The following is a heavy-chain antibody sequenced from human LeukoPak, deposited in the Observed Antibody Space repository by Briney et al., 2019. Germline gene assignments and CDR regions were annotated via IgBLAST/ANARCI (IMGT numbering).Heavy chain of an antibody. V-gene: IGHV4-39*01. CDR3: VLAVADFDY. Sequence: PSETLSLTCTVSGGSISSSSYYWGWIRQPPGKGLEWIGSIYYSGSTYYNPSLKSRVTISVDTSKNQFSLKLSSVTAADTAVYYCVLAVADFDYWGQGTLVTVSS. J-gene: IGHJ4*02. CDR2: IYYSGST. D-gene: IGHD6-19*01. CDR1: GGSISSSSYY.